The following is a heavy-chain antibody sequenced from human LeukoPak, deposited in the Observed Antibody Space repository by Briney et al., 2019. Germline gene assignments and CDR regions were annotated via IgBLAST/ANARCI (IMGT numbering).Heavy chain of an antibody. CDR2: ISSSSSTI. CDR1: GFTFSSYS. V-gene: IGHV3-48*01. D-gene: IGHD6-19*01. Sequence: PGGSLRLSCAASGFTFSSYSVNWVRQAPGKGLEWVSYISSSSSTIYYADSVKGRFTISRDNAKNSPYLQMNSLRAEDTAVYYCARDFSSYSSGWYRFWGQGTLVTVSS. J-gene: IGHJ4*02. CDR3: ARDFSSYSSGWYRF.